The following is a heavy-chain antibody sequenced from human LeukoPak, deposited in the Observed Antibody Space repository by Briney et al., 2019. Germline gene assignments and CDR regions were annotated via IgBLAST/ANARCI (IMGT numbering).Heavy chain of an antibody. CDR1: GGTFSSYA. D-gene: IGHD3-22*01. V-gene: IGHV3-23*01. CDR3: ARAAMFYYGSGYGHLDV. CDR2: ISGSGGST. J-gene: IGHJ6*02. Sequence: PGGSLRLSSAASGGTFSSYAMSWVRQAPGKGLEWVSAISGSGGSTYYADSVKGRYTISRDNSKNTLYLQMNSLRAEDTAVYYCARAAMFYYGSGYGHLDVWGQGTTVTVSS.